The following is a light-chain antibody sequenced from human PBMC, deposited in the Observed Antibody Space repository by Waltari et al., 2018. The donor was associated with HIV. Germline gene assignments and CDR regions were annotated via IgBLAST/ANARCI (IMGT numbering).Light chain of an antibody. CDR1: SSTMASYY. CDR2: END. Sequence: QSVLTQPPSVSAAPGQKVTIPCSGSSSTMASYYFSWYQQFPGTAPKLLIYENDKRPSGIPDRFSGSKSDTSVTLAITGLQTGDEADYYCGTWDTSLSAGVFGGGTKLTVL. V-gene: IGLV1-51*02. CDR3: GTWDTSLSAGV. J-gene: IGLJ3*02.